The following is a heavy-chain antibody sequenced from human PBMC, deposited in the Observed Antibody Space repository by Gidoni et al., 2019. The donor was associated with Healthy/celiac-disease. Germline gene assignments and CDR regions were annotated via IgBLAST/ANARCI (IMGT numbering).Heavy chain of an antibody. CDR3: ARDFPMGRRELRAWYHYGMDV. Sequence: QVQLQQSGPGLVKPSQTLSLTCAISGDSVSSNSAAWNWIRQSPSRGLEWLGRTYYRSKWYNDYAVSVKSRITINPDTSKNQFSLQLNSVTPEDTAVYYCARDFPMGRRELRAWYHYGMDVWGQGTTVTVSS. J-gene: IGHJ6*02. CDR2: TYYRSKWYN. D-gene: IGHD1-7*01. V-gene: IGHV6-1*01. CDR1: GDSVSSNSAA.